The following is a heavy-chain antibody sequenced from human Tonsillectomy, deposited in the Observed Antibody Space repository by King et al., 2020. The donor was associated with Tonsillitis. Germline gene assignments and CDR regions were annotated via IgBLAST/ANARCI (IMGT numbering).Heavy chain of an antibody. D-gene: IGHD5-18*01. V-gene: IGHV3-30*03. CDR2: ISYDGSNK. CDR1: GFTFSSYG. J-gene: IGHJ4*02. CDR3: AGGYSYGPFDY. Sequence: VQLVESGGGVVQPGRSLRLSCAASGFTFSSYGMHWVRQAPGKGLEWVAVISYDGSNKYYADSVKGRFTISRDNSKNTLYLQMNSLRAEDTAVYYCAGGYSYGPFDYWVQGTLVTVSS.